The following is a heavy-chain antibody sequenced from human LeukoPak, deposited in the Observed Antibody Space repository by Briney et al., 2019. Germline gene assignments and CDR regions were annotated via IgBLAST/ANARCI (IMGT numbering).Heavy chain of an antibody. V-gene: IGHV1-8*01. CDR2: MNPNTGNT. CDR3: ARGPLVRLPSSFDP. J-gene: IGHJ5*02. D-gene: IGHD3-16*02. CDR1: GYTFTSYD. Sequence: ASVKVSCKASGYTFTSYDINWVRQATGQGLEWMGWMNPNTGNTGSAQSFQGRVTMTRDTSLSTAYMELSSLRSEDTAVYYCARGPLVRLPSSFDPWGQGTLVTVSS.